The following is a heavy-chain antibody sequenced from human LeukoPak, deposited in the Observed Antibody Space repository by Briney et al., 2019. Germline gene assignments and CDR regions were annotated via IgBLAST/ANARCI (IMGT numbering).Heavy chain of an antibody. D-gene: IGHD1-14*01. CDR3: ARVVQTEYYYYCYMDV. J-gene: IGHJ6*03. V-gene: IGHV3-48*04. CDR2: ISSSSSTI. Sequence: GGSLRLSCAASGFTFSSYSMNWVRQAPGKGLEWVSYISSSSSTIYYADSVKGRFTISRDNAKNSLYLQMNSLRAEDTAVYYCARVVQTEYYYYCYMDVWGKGTTVTVSS. CDR1: GFTFSSYS.